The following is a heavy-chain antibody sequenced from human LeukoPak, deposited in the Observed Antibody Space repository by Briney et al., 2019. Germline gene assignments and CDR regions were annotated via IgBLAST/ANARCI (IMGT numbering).Heavy chain of an antibody. CDR3: ASGYFGDAFDV. V-gene: IGHV4-59*08. Sequence: SETLSLTCTVSGGSISSYYWSWIRQPPGKGLEWIGYIYYTGTTNYNPSLKSRVTISVDISKNHFSLKLSSVSAADTAVYYCASGYFGDAFDVWGQGTMVTVSS. D-gene: IGHD3-9*01. CDR2: IYYTGTT. J-gene: IGHJ3*01. CDR1: GGSISSYY.